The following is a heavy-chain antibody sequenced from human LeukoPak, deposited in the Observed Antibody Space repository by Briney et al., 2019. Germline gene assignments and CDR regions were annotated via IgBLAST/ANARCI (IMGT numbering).Heavy chain of an antibody. J-gene: IGHJ5*02. D-gene: IGHD3-3*01. CDR3: ADFGVVTHWFDP. CDR1: GFAFTEMS. CDR2: FDPESGER. Sequence: ASVKVSCKVSGFAFTEMSIHWVRQTPRKGLEWMGGFDPESGERVYAQSFRGRVTLSEDTSTDTAYMELSSLTSEYTAVYYCADFGVVTHWFDPWGQGTLVTVSS. V-gene: IGHV1-24*01.